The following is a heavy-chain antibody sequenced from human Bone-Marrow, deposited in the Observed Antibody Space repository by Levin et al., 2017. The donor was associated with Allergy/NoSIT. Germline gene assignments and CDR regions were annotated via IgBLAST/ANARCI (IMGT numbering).Heavy chain of an antibody. D-gene: IGHD3-10*01. CDR2: INSDGSST. CDR1: GFTFSNYW. J-gene: IGHJ6*03. Sequence: GGSLRLSCAASGFTFSNYWMHWVRQAPGKGLVWVSRINSDGSSTRYADSVKGRFTISRDNAKNTLYLQMNSLRAEDTAVYYCARDAMVQGGINYDSNMDVWGKGTTVTVSS. CDR3: ARDAMVQGGINYDSNMDV. V-gene: IGHV3-74*01.